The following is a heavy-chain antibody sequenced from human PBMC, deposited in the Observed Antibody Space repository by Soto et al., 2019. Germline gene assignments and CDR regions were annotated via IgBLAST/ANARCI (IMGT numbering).Heavy chain of an antibody. J-gene: IGHJ5*02. Sequence: QVQLQESGPGLVKPSETLSLTCTVSGGSISSNYWSWIRQPPGKGLEWIGYIYYSGSTKYNPSLKSRLTISVHTSKNQCPLKLTSVTAADTAVYYCVNGGCSGGSCYPWISWFDPWGQGTLVTVSS. CDR3: VNGGCSGGSCYPWISWFDP. CDR2: IYYSGST. D-gene: IGHD2-15*01. V-gene: IGHV4-59*08. CDR1: GGSISSNY.